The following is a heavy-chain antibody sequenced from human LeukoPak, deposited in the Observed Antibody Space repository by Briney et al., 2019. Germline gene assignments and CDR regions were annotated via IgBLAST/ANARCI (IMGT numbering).Heavy chain of an antibody. CDR1: GGSISSSTYY. D-gene: IGHD3/OR15-3a*01. J-gene: IGHJ6*03. CDR3: ARHCWTSYYYMDV. V-gene: IGHV4-39*01. CDR2: IYYDANT. Sequence: SETLSLTCTVSGGSISSSTYYWGWIRQPPGKGPEWIGSIYYDANTYYNPSLKSRVTISVDTSKNQFSLKLSSVTAADTAVYYCARHCWTSYYYMDVWGKGTTVTVSS.